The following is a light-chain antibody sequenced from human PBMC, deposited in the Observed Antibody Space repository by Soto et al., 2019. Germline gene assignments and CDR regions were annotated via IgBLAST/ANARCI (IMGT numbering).Light chain of an antibody. J-gene: IGKJ5*01. CDR1: QDISKE. CDR3: QQSYSTPFT. CDR2: AAS. V-gene: IGKV1-39*01. Sequence: DIQMTQSPSSLSASLGDRVTITCQASQDISKELNWYQQKPGKAPKLLIYAASSLQSGVPSRFSGSGSGTDFTLTISSLQPEDFATYYCQQSYSTPFTFGQGTRREI.